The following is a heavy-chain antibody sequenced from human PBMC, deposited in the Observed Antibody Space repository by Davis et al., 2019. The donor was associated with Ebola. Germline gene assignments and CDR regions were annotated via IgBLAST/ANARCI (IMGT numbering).Heavy chain of an antibody. Sequence: AASVKVSCKASGYTFTSYGISWVRQAPGQRLEWMGWINAGNGNTKYSQKFQGRVTITRDTSASTAYMELSSLRSEDTAVYYCARGGSGPMFWFDPWGQGTLVTVSS. D-gene: IGHD6-19*01. J-gene: IGHJ5*02. CDR3: ARGGSGPMFWFDP. CDR1: GYTFTSYG. CDR2: INAGNGNT. V-gene: IGHV1-3*01.